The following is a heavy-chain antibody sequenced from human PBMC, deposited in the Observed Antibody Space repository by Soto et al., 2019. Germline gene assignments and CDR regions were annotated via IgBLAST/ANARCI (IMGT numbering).Heavy chain of an antibody. CDR1: GGSISSYY. V-gene: IGHV4-59*08. Sequence: SETLSLTCTVSGGSISSYYWSWIRQPPGKGLEWIGYIYYSGSTKYNPSLKSRVTISVDTSKNQFSLKLSSVTAADTAVYYCASNTYSSTFIDGMDVWGQGTTVPVSS. J-gene: IGHJ6*02. D-gene: IGHD6-13*01. CDR3: ASNTYSSTFIDGMDV. CDR2: IYYSGST.